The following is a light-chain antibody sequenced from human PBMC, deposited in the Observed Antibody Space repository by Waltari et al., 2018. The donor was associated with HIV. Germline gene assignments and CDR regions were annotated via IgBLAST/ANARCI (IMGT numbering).Light chain of an antibody. CDR3: ASWDDSLNGVV. J-gene: IGLJ2*01. CDR1: NPTIRRNT. CDR2: SND. Sequence: QSVLTQPPSTSGTPGQRVTISSSGSNPTIRRNTVIWYHPVQGPAPKLLIYSNDQRPSGVPDRFSGSKSDTSASLAISGLQSEDETDYYCASWDDSLNGVVFGGGTKLTAL. V-gene: IGLV1-44*01.